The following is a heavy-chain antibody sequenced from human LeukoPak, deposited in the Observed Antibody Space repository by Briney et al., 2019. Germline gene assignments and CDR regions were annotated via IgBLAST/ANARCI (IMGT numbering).Heavy chain of an antibody. V-gene: IGHV4-38-2*02. CDR3: ARGVYDFWSGYLFDY. J-gene: IGHJ4*02. CDR2: IYHSEST. Sequence: PSETLSLTCTVSGYSISSGYYWGWIRQPPGKGLEWIGSIYHSESTYYNPSLKSRVTISVDTSKNQFSLKLSSVTAADTAVYYCARGVYDFWSGYLFDYWGQGTLVTVSS. CDR1: GYSISSGYY. D-gene: IGHD3-3*01.